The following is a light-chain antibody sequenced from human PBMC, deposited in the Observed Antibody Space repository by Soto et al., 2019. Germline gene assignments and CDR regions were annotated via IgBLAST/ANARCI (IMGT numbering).Light chain of an antibody. CDR2: WAS. V-gene: IGKV4-1*01. J-gene: IGKJ1*01. CDR1: QSVLRSSSNKNY. CDR3: QQYGSSSWT. Sequence: DIVMTQSPDSLAVSLGYRATINCKSSQSVLRSSSNKNYLTWYQQKPGQPPKLLIYWASTRESGVPDRFSGSGSGTDFTLTISRLEPEDFAVYYCQQYGSSSWTFGQGTKVDIK.